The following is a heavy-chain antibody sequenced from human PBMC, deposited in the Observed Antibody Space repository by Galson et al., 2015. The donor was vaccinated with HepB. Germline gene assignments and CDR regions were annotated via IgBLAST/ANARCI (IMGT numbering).Heavy chain of an antibody. CDR1: GYTFTSYG. V-gene: IGHV1-18*04. Sequence: SVKVSCKASGYTFTSYGISWVRQAPGQGLEWMGWISAYNGNTNYAQKLQGRVTMTTDTSTSTAYMELRSLRSDDTAVYYCARDMVRGVPGRRCDYWGQGTLVTVSS. CDR2: ISAYNGNT. J-gene: IGHJ4*02. CDR3: ARDMVRGVPGRRCDY. D-gene: IGHD3-10*01.